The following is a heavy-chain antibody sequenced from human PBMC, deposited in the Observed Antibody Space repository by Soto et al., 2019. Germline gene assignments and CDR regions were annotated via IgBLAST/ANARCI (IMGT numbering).Heavy chain of an antibody. D-gene: IGHD3-3*01. CDR3: GRDGPYYDFWSGYYTDWYFDL. CDR1: GFTFSSYG. Sequence: QVQLVESGGGVVQPGRSLRLSCAASGFTFSSYGMHWVRQAPGKGLEWVAGISYDGSNKYYADSVKGRFTISRDNSKNTLYLQMNRLRAEETAVYYCGRDGPYYDFWSGYYTDWYFDLWGRGTLVTGSS. J-gene: IGHJ2*01. CDR2: ISYDGSNK. V-gene: IGHV3-30*03.